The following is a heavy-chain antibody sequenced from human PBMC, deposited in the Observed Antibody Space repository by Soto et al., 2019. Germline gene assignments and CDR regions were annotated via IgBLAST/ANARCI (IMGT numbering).Heavy chain of an antibody. CDR1: GGSVSSGSYY. CDR3: ARDRPHAYGVFGSFDY. J-gene: IGHJ4*02. D-gene: IGHD4-17*01. V-gene: IGHV4-61*01. Sequence: QVQLQESGPGLVKPSETLSLTCTVSGGSVSSGSYYWSWIRQPPGKGLEWIGYIYYSGSTNYNPTLKRRVTISVVTSKNQFSLKLSSVTAADTAVYYCARDRPHAYGVFGSFDYWGQGTLVTVSS. CDR2: IYYSGST.